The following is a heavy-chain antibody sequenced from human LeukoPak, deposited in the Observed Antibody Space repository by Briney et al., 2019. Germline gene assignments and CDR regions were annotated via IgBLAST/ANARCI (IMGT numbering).Heavy chain of an antibody. CDR2: IKGDESYT. D-gene: IGHD4-17*01. J-gene: IGHJ4*02. CDR1: GFSYSRYW. CDR3: ASQADSAYGDYN. V-gene: IGHV3-74*01. Sequence: GGSLRLTCAASGFSYSRYWMHWVRHVPGKGLVWVARIKGDESYTFYADSVKGRFTISRDNAKNTLYLQMNSLRAEDTAVYYCASQADSAYGDYNWGQGTLVTVSS.